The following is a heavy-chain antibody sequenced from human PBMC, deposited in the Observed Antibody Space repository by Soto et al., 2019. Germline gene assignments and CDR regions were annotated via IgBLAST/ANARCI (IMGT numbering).Heavy chain of an antibody. Sequence: QVQLQQWGAGLLKPSETLSLTCAVYGGSFSGYYWSWIRQPPGKGLEWIGEINHSGSTNYNPSLKSRVTISVDTSKNQCSLKLSSVTAADTAVYYCARGLTVTRYYFDYWGQGTLVTVSS. CDR3: ARGLTVTRYYFDY. V-gene: IGHV4-34*01. CDR1: GGSFSGYY. J-gene: IGHJ4*02. CDR2: INHSGST. D-gene: IGHD4-17*01.